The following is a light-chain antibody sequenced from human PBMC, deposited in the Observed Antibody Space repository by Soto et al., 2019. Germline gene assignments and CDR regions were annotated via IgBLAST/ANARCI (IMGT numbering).Light chain of an antibody. J-gene: IGKJ4*01. CDR2: DAS. Sequence: DIQMTQSPSTLSASVGDRVTITCRASQSISSWLAWYQQRPGRAPEVLIYDASSLESGVPSRFRGSGSGTVFTLAISSLQPDDFATYYCQQYNSYPVTFGGGTKVEIK. V-gene: IGKV1-5*01. CDR3: QQYNSYPVT. CDR1: QSISSW.